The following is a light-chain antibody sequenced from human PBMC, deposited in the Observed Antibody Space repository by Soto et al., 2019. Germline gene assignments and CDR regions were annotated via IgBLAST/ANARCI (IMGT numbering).Light chain of an antibody. CDR2: DAS. CDR3: QHRSNWPRT. CDR1: QSVSTY. J-gene: IGKJ3*01. Sequence: EIVLTQSPATLSLSPGERATLSCRASQSVSTYLAWYQQKPGQAPRLLIYDASNRATGIPARFTGSGSGTDFTLTISSLEPEDFAVYYCQHRSNWPRTFGPGTKVDIK. V-gene: IGKV3-11*01.